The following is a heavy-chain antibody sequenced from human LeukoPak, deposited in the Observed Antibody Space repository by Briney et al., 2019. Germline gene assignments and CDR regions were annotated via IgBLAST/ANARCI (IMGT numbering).Heavy chain of an antibody. J-gene: IGHJ4*02. CDR3: AKGPYDSSGYYYPFDY. D-gene: IGHD3-22*01. CDR2: ISGSGGST. CDR1: RFTFSSYE. Sequence: PGGSLRLSCAASRFTFSSYEMNWVRQAPGKGLEWVSAISGSGGSTYYADSVKGRFTISRDNSKNTLYLQMNSLRAEDTAVYYCAKGPYDSSGYYYPFDYWGQGTLVTVSS. V-gene: IGHV3-23*01.